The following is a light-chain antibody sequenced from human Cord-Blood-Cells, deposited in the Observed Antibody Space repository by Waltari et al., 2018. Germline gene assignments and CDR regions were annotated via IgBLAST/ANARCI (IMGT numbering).Light chain of an antibody. Sequence: QSVLTQPPSASGTPGQRVNISCSGSSSNIGSNTVNWYQQLPGPAPKLLIYSNNQRPSGVPDQFSGSKSGTSASLAISGLQSEDEADYYCAAWDDSLNGYVFGTGTKVTVL. V-gene: IGLV1-44*01. J-gene: IGLJ1*01. CDR2: SNN. CDR1: SSNIGSNT. CDR3: AAWDDSLNGYV.